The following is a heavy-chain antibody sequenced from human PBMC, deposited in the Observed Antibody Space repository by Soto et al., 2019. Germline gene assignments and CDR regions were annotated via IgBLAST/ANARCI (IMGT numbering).Heavy chain of an antibody. J-gene: IGHJ4*02. CDR1: GYTLTNYD. CDR3: ARASRKAPGNSYGSFDY. Sequence: ASVKVSCKASGYTLTNYDINWVRQGTGQGLEWMGWVNPDTGNTGFVQKFQGRVALTWNSSTSTAYMDLSSLRSEDTALYYCARASRKAPGNSYGSFDYWGQGTVVTVSS. V-gene: IGHV1-8*01. CDR2: VNPDTGNT. D-gene: IGHD5-18*01.